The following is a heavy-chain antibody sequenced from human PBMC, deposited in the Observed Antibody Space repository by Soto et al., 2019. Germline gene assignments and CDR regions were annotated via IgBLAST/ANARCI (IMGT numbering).Heavy chain of an antibody. D-gene: IGHD5-12*01. CDR1: GGSFRDYY. CDR3: ARGDVATEKNWFDP. V-gene: IGHV4-34*01. J-gene: IGHJ5*02. Sequence: SETLSLTCAVYGGSFRDYYWSWVRQPPGKGLEWIGQINHSGSTNYNPSLKSRVTISVDTSKNQFSLKLSSVTAADTAVYYCARGDVATEKNWFDPWGQGTLVTVSS. CDR2: INHSGST.